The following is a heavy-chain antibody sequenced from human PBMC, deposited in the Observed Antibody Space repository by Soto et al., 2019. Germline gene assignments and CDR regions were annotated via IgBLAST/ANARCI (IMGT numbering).Heavy chain of an antibody. D-gene: IGHD2-2*01. J-gene: IGHJ4*02. V-gene: IGHV3-33*01. CDR3: ASRSPALDY. CDR1: GFTFSSFG. Sequence: QVQLVESGGGVVQPGRSLRLSCAASGFTFSSFGMHWVRQAPGKGLEWVAVIWHDGRNKYYADFVKGRFTISRDNSKNTLYLKMNSLRAEDTAVYYCASRSPALDYWGQGTLVTVSS. CDR2: IWHDGRNK.